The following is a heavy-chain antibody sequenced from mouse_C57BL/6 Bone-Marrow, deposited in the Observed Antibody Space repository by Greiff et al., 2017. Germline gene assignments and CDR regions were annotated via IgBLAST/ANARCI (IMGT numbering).Heavy chain of an antibody. D-gene: IGHD1-1*02. CDR2: IDPNSGGT. CDR1: GYTFTSYW. J-gene: IGHJ2*01. CDR3: ARGQYGG. Sequence: QVQLQQPGAELVKPGASVKLSCKASGYTFTSYWMHWVKQRPGRGLEWSGRIDPNSGGTKYNEKFKSKATLTVDKPASPSYMQLSCLTSEDSAVYYCARGQYGGWGHATTLTVSS. V-gene: IGHV1-72*01.